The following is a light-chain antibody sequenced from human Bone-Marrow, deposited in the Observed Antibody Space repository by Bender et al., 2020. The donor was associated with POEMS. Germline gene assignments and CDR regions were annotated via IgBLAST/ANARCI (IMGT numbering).Light chain of an antibody. CDR3: QVWDSTSDHRV. Sequence: SYALTQPPSVSVAPGETARITCGGDNIGGKSVHWYKQEPGLAPIMVIFDDRDRPSGIPDRISGSKSGNTATLTISRVEAGDEADYYCQVWDSTSDHRVFGGGTKLTVL. V-gene: IGLV3-21*04. J-gene: IGLJ3*02. CDR2: DDR. CDR1: NIGGKS.